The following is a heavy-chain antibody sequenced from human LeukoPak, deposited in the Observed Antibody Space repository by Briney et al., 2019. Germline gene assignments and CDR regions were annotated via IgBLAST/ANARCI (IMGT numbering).Heavy chain of an antibody. J-gene: IGHJ4*02. Sequence: ASVKVSCKASGGTFSSYAISWVRQAPGQGLEWMRWISAYNGNTNYAQKLQGRVTMTTDTSTSTAYMELRSLRSDDTAVYYCTFSFGELSSFDYWGQGALVTVSS. CDR3: TFSFGELSSFDY. V-gene: IGHV1-18*01. D-gene: IGHD3-10*01. CDR1: GGTFSSYA. CDR2: ISAYNGNT.